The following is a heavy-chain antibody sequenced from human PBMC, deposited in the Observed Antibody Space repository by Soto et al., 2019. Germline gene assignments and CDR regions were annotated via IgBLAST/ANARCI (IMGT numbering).Heavy chain of an antibody. J-gene: IGHJ4*02. CDR3: ARGVDSWSGYLF. CDR1: GGSFDGYY. D-gene: IGHD3-3*01. V-gene: IGHV4-34*01. CDR2: IHHSGSA. Sequence: SETLSLTRALYGGSFDGYYWSWIRQSPGKGLEWIGEIHHSGSAKYNPSLKSRVSLSVDTATNQFSLKMTSMTAADRGVYYCARGVDSWSGYLFWGQGTPV.